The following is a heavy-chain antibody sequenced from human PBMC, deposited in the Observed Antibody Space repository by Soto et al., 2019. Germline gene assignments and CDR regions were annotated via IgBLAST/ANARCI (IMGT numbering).Heavy chain of an antibody. Sequence: QVQLVQSGAEVEKPGASVKVSCKASGYTFIGYYIHWVRQAPGQGLVWMGWINPNSGATNSAQKFQDRVTMTRDTSISTAYMALPRLTSDDTAVYFCARDLVSTIGDFDYWGQGTLVTVSS. CDR3: ARDLVSTIGDFDY. J-gene: IGHJ4*02. D-gene: IGHD5-12*01. CDR2: INPNSGAT. V-gene: IGHV1-2*02. CDR1: GYTFIGYY.